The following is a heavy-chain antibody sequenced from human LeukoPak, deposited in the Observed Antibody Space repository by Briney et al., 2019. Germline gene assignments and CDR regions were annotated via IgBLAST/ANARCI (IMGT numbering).Heavy chain of an antibody. Sequence: GGSLRLSCAASGFTFSNAWMSWVRQAPGKGLEWVGRIKSKSDGAITDYGAPVRGRFTISRDDSKTTLYLQMNSLKPEDTAVYYCTTDRTTGSRDWFGYYGDYWGQGALVTVSS. CDR1: GFTFSNAW. J-gene: IGHJ4*02. CDR3: TTDRTTGSRDWFGYYGDY. CDR2: IKSKSDGAIT. V-gene: IGHV3-15*01. D-gene: IGHD3-10*01.